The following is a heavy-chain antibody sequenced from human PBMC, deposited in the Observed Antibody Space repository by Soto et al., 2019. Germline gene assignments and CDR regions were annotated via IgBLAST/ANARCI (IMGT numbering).Heavy chain of an antibody. CDR2: IWNDGVNS. CDR3: TRGNPPSLDGLFVL. Sequence: GGSLRLSCTTSGFTFSKYGMHWVRQAPGKGLEWVAVIWNDGVNSNYADSVKGRFSVSRDTLQNALYLQMNSLRADDTAVYFCTRGNPPSLDGLFVLWGLGTLVTVAS. CDR1: GFTFSKYG. V-gene: IGHV3-33*01. J-gene: IGHJ4*02. D-gene: IGHD1-1*01.